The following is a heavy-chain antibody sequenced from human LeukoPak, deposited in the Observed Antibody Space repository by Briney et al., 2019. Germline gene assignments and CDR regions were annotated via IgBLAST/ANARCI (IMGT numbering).Heavy chain of an antibody. Sequence: GASVKVSCKASGYTFTSYGISWVRQAPGQGLEWMGWISANNGNTKNAQKLQGRVTMTTDTSTSTAYMELRSLRSDDTAVYYCAREPPRRIAAAGTRWFDPWGQGTLVTVSS. V-gene: IGHV1-18*01. D-gene: IGHD6-13*01. CDR3: AREPPRRIAAAGTRWFDP. CDR1: GYTFTSYG. CDR2: ISANNGNT. J-gene: IGHJ5*02.